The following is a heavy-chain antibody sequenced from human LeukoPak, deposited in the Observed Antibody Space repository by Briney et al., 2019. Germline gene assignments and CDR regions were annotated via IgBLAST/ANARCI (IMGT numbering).Heavy chain of an antibody. CDR1: GGSISSYY. CDR3: ARAIRGVVVAATPIWFDP. V-gene: IGHV4-4*07. Sequence: SETLSLTCTVSGGSISSYYWSWIRQPAGKGLEWIGRIYTSWSTNYNPSLKSRVTMSVDTSKNQFSLKLSSVTAADTAVYYCARAIRGVVVAATPIWFDPWGQGTLVTVSS. CDR2: IYTSWST. J-gene: IGHJ5*02. D-gene: IGHD2-15*01.